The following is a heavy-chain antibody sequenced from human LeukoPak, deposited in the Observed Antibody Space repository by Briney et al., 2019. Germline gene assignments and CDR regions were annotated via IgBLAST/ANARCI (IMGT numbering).Heavy chain of an antibody. CDR2: INPSGGST. CDR3: ARGGESYDKGAEYFQH. D-gene: IGHD1-26*01. V-gene: IGHV1-46*01. J-gene: IGHJ1*01. CDR1: GYTFTSYY. Sequence: GASVKVSCKASGYTFTSYYMHWVRQAPGQGLEWMGIINPSGGSTSYAQKFQGRVTMTRDTSTSTVYIELSSLRSEDTAVYYCARGGESYDKGAEYFQHWGQGTLVTVSS.